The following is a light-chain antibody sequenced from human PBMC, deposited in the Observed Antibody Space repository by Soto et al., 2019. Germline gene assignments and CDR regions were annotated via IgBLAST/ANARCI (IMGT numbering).Light chain of an antibody. CDR2: AAS. V-gene: IGKV1-17*01. J-gene: IGKJ3*01. CDR1: QGMRNN. CDR3: LQHDTVTFH. Sequence: DSQMTQSPSSLSASVGDRVTFTCRARQGMRNNVAWYQQKPGKAPKRLIYAASSLQTGVPSSFSGSGSGTEFAMPISSLQPEDFATDCCLQHDTVTFHFGPGTNGGIE.